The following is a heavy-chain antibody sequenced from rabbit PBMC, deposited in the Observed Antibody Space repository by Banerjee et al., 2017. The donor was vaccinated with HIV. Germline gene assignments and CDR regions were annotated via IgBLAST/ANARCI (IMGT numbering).Heavy chain of an antibody. CDR1: GIDFIGYW. CDR2: ISTSSGST. V-gene: IGHV1S43*01. J-gene: IGHJ5*01. CDR3: GRDSSGWDSYWLDL. D-gene: IGHD4-1*01. Sequence: QQQLEESGGGLVKPGGTLTLTCKASGIDFIGYWMCWVRQAPGKELEWIGCISTSSGSTYYASWAKGRFSITSSTSLHTVTLQMNSLTAADTATYFCGRDSSGWDSYWLDLRGQGTLVTVS.